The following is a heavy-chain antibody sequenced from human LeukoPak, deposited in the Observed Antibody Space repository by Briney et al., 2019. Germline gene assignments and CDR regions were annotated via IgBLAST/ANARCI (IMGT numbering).Heavy chain of an antibody. CDR3: ARVGESSNKRIYFDS. V-gene: IGHV3-11*01. CDR1: GFTFSDYY. Sequence: GGSLRLSCAASGFTFSDYYMSWIRQAPGKGLEWVSYLSSSGSSIYSADSAKGRFTISRNNAKNSRFLQMNSLRAEDTAVYYCARVGESSNKRIYFDSWGQGTLVTVSS. D-gene: IGHD4-11*01. J-gene: IGHJ4*02. CDR2: LSSSGSSI.